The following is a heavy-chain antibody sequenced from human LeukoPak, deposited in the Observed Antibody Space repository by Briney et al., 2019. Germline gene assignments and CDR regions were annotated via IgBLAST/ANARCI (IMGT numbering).Heavy chain of an antibody. J-gene: IGHJ6*04. CDR1: AFSFSNYG. CDR3: AELGITMIGGV. CDR2: IRYDGGDK. V-gene: IGHV3-30*02. Sequence: GGSLRLSCGASAFSFSNYGLHWVRQTPGKGLEWVAFIRYDGGDKYYADSVKGRFTISRDNSKNTLYLQMNSLRAEDTAVYYCAELGITMIGGVWGKGTTVTISS. D-gene: IGHD3-10*02.